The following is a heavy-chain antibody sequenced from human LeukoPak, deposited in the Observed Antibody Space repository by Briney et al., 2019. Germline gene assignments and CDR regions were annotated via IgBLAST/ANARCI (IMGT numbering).Heavy chain of an antibody. J-gene: IGHJ4*02. Sequence: SETLSLTCAVSGYSISSGYYWGWIRQPPGKGLEWIGSIYHSGSTYYNPSLRSRVTLSVDTSKNQFSLQLSSVTAADTAVYYCARDPFDYWGQGTLVTVSP. V-gene: IGHV4-38-2*02. CDR1: GYSISSGYY. CDR2: IYHSGST. CDR3: ARDPFDY.